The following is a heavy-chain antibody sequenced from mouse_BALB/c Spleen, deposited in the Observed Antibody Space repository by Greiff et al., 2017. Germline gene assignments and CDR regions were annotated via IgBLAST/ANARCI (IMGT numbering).Heavy chain of an antibody. CDR1: GFTFSSYG. Sequence: EVQVVESGGDLVKPGGSLKLSCAASGFTFSSYGMSWVRQTPDKRLEWVATISSGGSYTYYPDSVKGRFTISRDNAKNTLYLQMSSLKSEDTAMYYCARRIYRYYAMDYWGQGTSVTVSS. V-gene: IGHV5-6*01. CDR3: ARRIYRYYAMDY. D-gene: IGHD2-14*01. J-gene: IGHJ4*01. CDR2: ISSGGSYT.